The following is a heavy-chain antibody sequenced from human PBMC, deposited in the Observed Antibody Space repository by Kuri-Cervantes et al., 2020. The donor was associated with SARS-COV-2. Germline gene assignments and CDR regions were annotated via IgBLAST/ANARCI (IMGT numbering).Heavy chain of an antibody. CDR1: GFTFSSYD. J-gene: IGHJ4*02. CDR2: IGTAGDT. D-gene: IGHD1-26*01. V-gene: IGHV3-13*01. Sequence: GGSLRLSCAASGFTFSSYDMHWVRQATGKGLEWVSAIGTAGDTYYPGSVKGRFTISRENAKNSLYLQMNSLRAGDTAVYYCAKDSGSYDVDYWGQGTLVTVSS. CDR3: AKDSGSYDVDY.